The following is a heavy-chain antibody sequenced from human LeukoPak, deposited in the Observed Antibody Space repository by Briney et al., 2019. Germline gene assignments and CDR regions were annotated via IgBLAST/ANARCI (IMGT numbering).Heavy chain of an antibody. V-gene: IGHV3-20*04. Sequence: GGSLRLSCAASGFTFDNYGMNWVRQAPGKGLEWVSVINWNGGSTGYADSVKGRFTISRDNAKISLYLQMNSLRAEDTALYYCARVGGIAAAGGNFDCWGQGTLVTLSS. CDR1: GFTFDNYG. D-gene: IGHD6-13*01. CDR2: INWNGGST. J-gene: IGHJ4*02. CDR3: ARVGGIAAAGGNFDC.